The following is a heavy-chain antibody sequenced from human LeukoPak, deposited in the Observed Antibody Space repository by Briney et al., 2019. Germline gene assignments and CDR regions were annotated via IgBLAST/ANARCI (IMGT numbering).Heavy chain of an antibody. CDR1: GGSFSGYY. V-gene: IGHV4-34*01. CDR2: ISHSGST. CDR3: ARVRDRSWYIEKYNWFDP. Sequence: PSETLSLTCAVYGGSFSGYYWSWIRQPPGKGLVWIGEISHSGSTNYNPSLKSRVTISVDTSKNQFSLKLSSVTAADTAVYYCARVRDRSWYIEKYNWFDPWGQGTLVTVSS. J-gene: IGHJ5*02. D-gene: IGHD6-13*01.